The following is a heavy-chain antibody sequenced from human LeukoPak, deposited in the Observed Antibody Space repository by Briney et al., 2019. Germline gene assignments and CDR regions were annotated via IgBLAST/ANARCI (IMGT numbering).Heavy chain of an antibody. CDR3: ARDYSSSWYPNWFDP. CDR2: ISAYNGNT. J-gene: IGHJ5*02. CDR1: GYTFTSYG. V-gene: IGHV1-18*01. Sequence: GASVKVSCKASGYTFTSYGISWVRQAPGQGLEWMGWISAYNGNTNYAQKLQGRVTMTIDTSTSTAYVELRSLRSDDTAVYYCARDYSSSWYPNWFDPWGQGTLVTVSS. D-gene: IGHD6-13*01.